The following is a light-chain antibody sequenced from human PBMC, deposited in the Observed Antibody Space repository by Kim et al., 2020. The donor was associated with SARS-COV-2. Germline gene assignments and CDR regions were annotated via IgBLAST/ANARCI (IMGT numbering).Light chain of an antibody. V-gene: IGLV3-21*03. CDR3: QVWDSSSDHPVV. J-gene: IGLJ2*01. CDR2: DDS. CDR1: NIGSKS. Sequence: PGKTARITCGGNNIGSKSVHWFQQKPGQAPVLGVYDDSDRPSGIPERFSGSNSGNTATLTISRVEAGDEADYYCQVWDSSSDHPVVFGGGTQLTVL.